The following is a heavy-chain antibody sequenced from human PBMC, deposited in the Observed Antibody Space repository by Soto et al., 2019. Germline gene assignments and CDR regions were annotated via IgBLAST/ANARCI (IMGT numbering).Heavy chain of an antibody. CDR2: ISAYNGNT. V-gene: IGHV1-18*01. CDR1: GYTFTSYG. CDR3: ARGPITIFGVVIEFDY. Sequence: GASVKVSCKASGYTFTSYGISWVRQAPGQGLEWMGWISAYNGNTNYAQKLQGRVTMTTGTSTSTAYMELRSLRSDDTAVYYCARGPITIFGVVIEFDYWGQGTLVTVSS. J-gene: IGHJ4*02. D-gene: IGHD3-3*01.